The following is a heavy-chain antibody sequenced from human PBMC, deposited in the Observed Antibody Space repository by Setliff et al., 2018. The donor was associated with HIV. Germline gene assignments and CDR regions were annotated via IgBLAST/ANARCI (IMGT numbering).Heavy chain of an antibody. CDR3: ARGITYSAYESVGYYFDY. D-gene: IGHD5-12*01. CDR1: GGSINSGASY. Sequence: SETLSLTCTVSGGSINSGASYWSWIRQHPVTGLEWIGYIYYSGSTYYNPSLKTRVTISVDTSKNQFSLKLNSLTAADTAVYYCARGITYSAYESVGYYFDYWGHGTLVTVSS. V-gene: IGHV4-31*03. J-gene: IGHJ4*01. CDR2: IYYSGST.